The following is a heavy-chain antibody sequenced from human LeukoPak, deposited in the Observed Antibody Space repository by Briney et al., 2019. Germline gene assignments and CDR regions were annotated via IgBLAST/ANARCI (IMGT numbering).Heavy chain of an antibody. D-gene: IGHD1-1*01. Sequence: VKPSETLSLTCTVSGGSISSYYWSWIQQPAGKGLELIGRIYPSGSTNYNPSLKSRVTMSVDTSKNQFSLKLSSVTAADTAVYYCARAPTGTGGWNWFDPWGQGTLVTVSS. CDR3: ARAPTGTGGWNWFDP. J-gene: IGHJ5*02. CDR1: GGSISSYY. V-gene: IGHV4-4*07. CDR2: IYPSGST.